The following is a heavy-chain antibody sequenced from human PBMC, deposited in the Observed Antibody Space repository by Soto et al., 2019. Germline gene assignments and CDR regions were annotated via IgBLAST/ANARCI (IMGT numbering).Heavy chain of an antibody. V-gene: IGHV3-72*01. J-gene: IGHJ5*02. Sequence: GSLRLSCAASGFIFSDHYMDWVRQAPGKGLEWVGCARNKVSGYTTAYAASVRGRFTISRDDSKNSLFLQMNTLKTEDTAVYFCARLMGTSFDLWGQGTLVTVS. D-gene: IGHD2-8*01. CDR3: ARLMGTSFDL. CDR1: GFIFSDHY. CDR2: ARNKVSGYTT.